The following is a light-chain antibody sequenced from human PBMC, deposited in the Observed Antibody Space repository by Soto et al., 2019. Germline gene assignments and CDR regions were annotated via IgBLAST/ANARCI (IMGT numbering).Light chain of an antibody. CDR2: KGT. Sequence: QSALAQPASVSGSPGQSVTISCTGTSSDVGAYNSVSWYQQHPDKAPQLMIYKGTQRPSGVSNRFSGSTSGNAASLTISGLQAGDEADYFSCSSAPESTYVFGTGTKVTVL. J-gene: IGLJ1*01. CDR3: CSSAPESTYV. V-gene: IGLV2-23*01. CDR1: SSDVGAYNS.